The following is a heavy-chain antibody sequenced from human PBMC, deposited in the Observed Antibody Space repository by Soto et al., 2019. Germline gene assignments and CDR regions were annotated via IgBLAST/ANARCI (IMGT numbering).Heavy chain of an antibody. D-gene: IGHD1-7*01. CDR2: IYYSGST. CDR3: ARTGTTGRFDY. CDR1: GGSSSSSSYC. J-gene: IGHJ4*02. Sequence: LETLPLTCTVSGGSSSSSSYCWGWIRQPPGKGLEWIGSIYYSGSTYYNPSLKSRVTISVDTSKNQFSLKLSSVTAADTAVYYCARTGTTGRFDYWGQGTLVTVS. V-gene: IGHV4-39*01.